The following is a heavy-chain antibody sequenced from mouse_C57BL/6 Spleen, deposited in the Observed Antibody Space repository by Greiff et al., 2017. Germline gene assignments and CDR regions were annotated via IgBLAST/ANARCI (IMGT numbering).Heavy chain of an antibody. CDR2: INPNNGGT. CDR3: ARVGEYLYYFGY. D-gene: IGHD5-1*01. J-gene: IGHJ2*01. CDR1: GYTFTDYN. V-gene: IGHV1-22*01. Sequence: VQLKESGPELVKPGASVKMSCKASGYTFTDYNMHWVKQSHGKSLEWIGYINPNNGGTSYNQKFKGKATLTVNKSSSTAYMELRSLTSEDSAVYYCARVGEYLYYFGYWGQGTTLTASS.